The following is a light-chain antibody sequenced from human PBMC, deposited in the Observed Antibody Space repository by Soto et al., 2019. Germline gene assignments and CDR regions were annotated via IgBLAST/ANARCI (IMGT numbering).Light chain of an antibody. V-gene: IGKV2-24*01. Sequence: DIVMTQTPLSSPVTLGQPASISCRSSQSLLDSDGDTYLSWLQQRPGQPPSLLVSWASTRQSGVPYRFSGSGSETDFTLTISSLQAEDVAVYYCQQYYNTPNTFGQGTKVEIK. J-gene: IGKJ2*01. CDR2: WAS. CDR3: QQYYNTPNT. CDR1: QSLLDSDGDTY.